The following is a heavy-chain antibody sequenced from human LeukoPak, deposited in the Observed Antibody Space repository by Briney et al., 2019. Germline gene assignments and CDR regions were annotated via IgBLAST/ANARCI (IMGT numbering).Heavy chain of an antibody. CDR1: GFTFSNYA. Sequence: GGSLRLSCAASGFTFSNYAMNWVRQTPGKGLEWVSAISGSGSNTFNADSVVGRFTISRDNAKNILYLQMNSLRAEDTALYYCATSLGPLTEYWGQGTLVTVSS. D-gene: IGHD7-27*01. V-gene: IGHV3-23*01. J-gene: IGHJ4*02. CDR2: ISGSGSNT. CDR3: ATSLGPLTEY.